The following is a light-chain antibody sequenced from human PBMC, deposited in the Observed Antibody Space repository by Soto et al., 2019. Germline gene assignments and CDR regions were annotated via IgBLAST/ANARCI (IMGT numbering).Light chain of an antibody. Sequence: EIVMTQSPATLSVSPVERAALSGGASQSVSSNFAWYQQKPGQAPRLLIYGASTRATGIPARFSGSGSGTEFTLTISSLQSEDFAVYYCQQYNNWPYTFGQGTKLEIK. CDR3: QQYNNWPYT. CDR1: QSVSSN. J-gene: IGKJ2*01. V-gene: IGKV3-15*01. CDR2: GAS.